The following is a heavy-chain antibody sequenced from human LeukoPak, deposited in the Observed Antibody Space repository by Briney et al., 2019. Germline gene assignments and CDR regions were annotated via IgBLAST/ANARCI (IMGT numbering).Heavy chain of an antibody. J-gene: IGHJ4*02. CDR2: IIPIFGTA. CDR3: ARAAELNSGSYS. D-gene: IGHD1-26*01. Sequence: GASVKVSCKASGGTFSSYAISWVRQAPGQGLEWMGGIIPIFGTANYAQKFQGRVTITADESTSTAYMELSSLRSEDTAVYYCARAAELNSGSYSWGQGTLVTVSS. V-gene: IGHV1-69*13. CDR1: GGTFSSYA.